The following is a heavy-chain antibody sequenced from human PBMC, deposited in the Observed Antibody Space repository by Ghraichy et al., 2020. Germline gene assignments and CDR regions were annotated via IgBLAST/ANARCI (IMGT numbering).Heavy chain of an antibody. CDR2: IYYSGST. CDR1: GGSISSSSYY. D-gene: IGHD3-22*01. CDR3: ARHDLYDSSGSIGEGFDY. Sequence: SETLSLTCTVSGGSISSSSYYWGWIRQPPGKGLEWIGSIYYSGSTYYNPSLKSRVTISVDTSKNQFSLKLSSVTAADTAVYYCARHDLYDSSGSIGEGFDYWGQGTLVTVSS. J-gene: IGHJ4*02. V-gene: IGHV4-39*01.